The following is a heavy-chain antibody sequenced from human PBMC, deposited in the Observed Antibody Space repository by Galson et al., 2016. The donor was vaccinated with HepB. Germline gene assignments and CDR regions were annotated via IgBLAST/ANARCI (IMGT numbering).Heavy chain of an antibody. CDR3: ARDMQQLVLGYFQH. D-gene: IGHD6-6*01. J-gene: IGHJ1*01. CDR1: GFAFSSHW. CDR2: INSDGTIS. Sequence: SLRLSCAASGFAFSSHWMHWVRQAPGKGLMWVARINSDGTISNYADSVKGRFTISRDNAKNTLYLQMNSLRAEDTAVYYCARDMQQLVLGYFQHWGQGTQVIVSS. V-gene: IGHV3-74*01.